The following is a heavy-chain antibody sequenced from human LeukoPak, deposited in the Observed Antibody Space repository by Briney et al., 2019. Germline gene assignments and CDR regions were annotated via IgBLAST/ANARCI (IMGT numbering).Heavy chain of an antibody. V-gene: IGHV4-30-2*01. J-gene: IGHJ4*02. CDR2: VSHSGST. Sequence: SETLSLTCAVSGGSINSGGYSGSWIRQPPGRGLEWMVYVSHSGSTYYNPSLKSRVTMSVDRSKNHFSLKLNSVPAADTAVYYCARGYGTFDFWGQGILVTVSS. CDR3: ARGYGTFDF. CDR1: GGSINSGGYS. D-gene: IGHD5-18*01.